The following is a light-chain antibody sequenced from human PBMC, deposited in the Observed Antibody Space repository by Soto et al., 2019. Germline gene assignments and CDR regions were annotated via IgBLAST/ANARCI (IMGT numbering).Light chain of an antibody. CDR3: CSYAGSSTYV. Sequence: QSALTQPASVSGSPGQLITLSCTGTSSDVGSYNLVSWYQQHPGKAPKLMIYEVSKRPSGVSNRFSGSKSGNTASLTISGLQAEDEADYYCCSYAGSSTYVFGTGTKVTVL. V-gene: IGLV2-23*02. J-gene: IGLJ1*01. CDR2: EVS. CDR1: SSDVGSYNL.